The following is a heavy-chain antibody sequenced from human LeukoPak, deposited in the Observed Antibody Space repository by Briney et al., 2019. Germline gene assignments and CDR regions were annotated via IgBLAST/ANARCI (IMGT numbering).Heavy chain of an antibody. CDR1: GYTFTSYG. J-gene: IGHJ5*02. Sequence: ASVKVSCKASGYTFTSYGISWVRQAPGQRLEWMGWVNPNSGGTNYAQKFQGRVTMTRDTSISTAYMELSRLRSDDTAVYYCARGPQLDWFDPWGQGTLVTVSS. CDR3: ARGPQLDWFDP. CDR2: VNPNSGGT. V-gene: IGHV1-2*02.